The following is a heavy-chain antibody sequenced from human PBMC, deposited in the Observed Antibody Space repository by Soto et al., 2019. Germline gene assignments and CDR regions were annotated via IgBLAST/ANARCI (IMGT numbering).Heavy chain of an antibody. CDR2: ISGNGGST. J-gene: IGHJ3*02. CDR1: GFTFSSFG. Sequence: PGGSLRLSCSASGFTFSSFGMHWVRQTPGKGLEYVSGISGNGGSTYYGDSVKGRFTISRDNSRSTLFLQTSSLKPEDTALYYCVKASVATPNKQKAFDIWGQGKVVTVS. V-gene: IGHV3-64D*06. D-gene: IGHD2-15*01. CDR3: VKASVATPNKQKAFDI.